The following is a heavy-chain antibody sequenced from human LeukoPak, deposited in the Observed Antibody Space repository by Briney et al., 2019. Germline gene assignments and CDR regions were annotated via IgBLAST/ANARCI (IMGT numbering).Heavy chain of an antibody. CDR1: GYTFTSYG. J-gene: IGHJ5*02. CDR3: ARHTGSGSYYNRFINWFDP. CDR2: ISGYNGNT. Sequence: ASVKVSCKASGYTFTSYGISWVRQAPGQGLEWMGWISGYNGNTNYAQKFQGRVTMTTDTSTSTAYMDLRSLRSDDTAVYYCARHTGSGSYYNRFINWFDPWGQGTLVTVSS. V-gene: IGHV1-18*01. D-gene: IGHD3-10*01.